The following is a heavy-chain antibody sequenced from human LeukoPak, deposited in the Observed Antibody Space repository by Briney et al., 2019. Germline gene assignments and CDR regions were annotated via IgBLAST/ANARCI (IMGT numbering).Heavy chain of an antibody. CDR2: FYYTGST. CDR3: ARYSYDLGNFCQFDF. Sequence: SETLSLTCTVSGGSLSSGTFYRSWIRQPPGKGLECIGYFYYTGSTHYNPSLKSRVTISADTSRNQFSLKLSSVTAADTAVYYCARYSYDLGNFCQFDFWGQGTLVTVSS. J-gene: IGHJ4*02. D-gene: IGHD3-10*01. CDR1: GGSLSSGTFY. V-gene: IGHV4-61*01.